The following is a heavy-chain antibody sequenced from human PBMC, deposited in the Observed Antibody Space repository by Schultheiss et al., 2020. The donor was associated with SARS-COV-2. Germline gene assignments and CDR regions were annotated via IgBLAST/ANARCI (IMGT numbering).Heavy chain of an antibody. V-gene: IGHV3-30*07. Sequence: GGSLRLSCAASGFTFSSYAMHWVRQAPGKGLEWVAVISYDGSNKYYADSVKGRFTISRDNSKNTMYLQMNSLRAEDTAVYYCAKDDRLAAPQRYFDYWGQGTLVTVSS. D-gene: IGHD6-6*01. CDR1: GFTFSSYA. CDR2: ISYDGSNK. CDR3: AKDDRLAAPQRYFDY. J-gene: IGHJ4*02.